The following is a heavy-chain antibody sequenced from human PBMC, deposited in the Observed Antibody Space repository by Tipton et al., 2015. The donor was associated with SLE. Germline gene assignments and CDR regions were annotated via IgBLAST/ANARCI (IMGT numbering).Heavy chain of an antibody. V-gene: IGHV3-21*01. J-gene: IGHJ4*02. CDR2: ISSSSSYI. CDR3: ASGLRNSSSWGYYFDY. CDR1: GFTFSSYS. D-gene: IGHD6-13*01. Sequence: QLVQSGGGLVQPGGSLRLSCAASGFTFSSYSMNWVRQAPGKGLEWVSSISSSSSYIYYADSVKGRFTISRDNAKNSLYLQMNSLRAEDTAVYYCASGLRNSSSWGYYFDYWGQGTLVTVSS.